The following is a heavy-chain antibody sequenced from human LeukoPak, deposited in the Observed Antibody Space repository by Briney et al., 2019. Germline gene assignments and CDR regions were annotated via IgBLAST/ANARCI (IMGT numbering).Heavy chain of an antibody. CDR3: ARHRRYYGSGSYYSDFDS. CDR1: GYSISNGYY. J-gene: IGHJ4*02. CDR2: ISHRGST. D-gene: IGHD3-10*01. V-gene: IGHV4-38-2*02. Sequence: SETLSLTCTVSGYSISNGYYWGWIRQPPGKGLEWVGSISHRGSTYYNPSLKSPVTISADMSKNYFSLRLSSVTAADTATYYCARHRRYYGSGSYYSDFDSWGQGILVTVSS.